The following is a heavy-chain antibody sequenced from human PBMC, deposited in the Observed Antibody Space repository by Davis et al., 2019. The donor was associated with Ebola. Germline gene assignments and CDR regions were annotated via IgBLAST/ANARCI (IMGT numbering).Heavy chain of an antibody. CDR2: ISSSSSYI. CDR1: GFTSSSYS. D-gene: IGHD6-19*01. J-gene: IGHJ4*02. Sequence: GGSLRLSCAASGFTSSSYSMNWVRQAPGKGLEWVSSISSSSSYIYYADSVKGRFTISRDNAKNSLYLQMNSLRAEDTAVYYCAREAGPVWFDYWGQGTLVTVSS. V-gene: IGHV3-21*01. CDR3: AREAGPVWFDY.